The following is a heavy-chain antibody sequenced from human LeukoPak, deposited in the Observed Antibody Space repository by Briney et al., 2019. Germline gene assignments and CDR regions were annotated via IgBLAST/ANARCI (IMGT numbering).Heavy chain of an antibody. CDR2: INPNSGGT. CDR1: GYTFTGYY. CDR3: ARPSTPHYYDSSGYYYYMDV. V-gene: IGHV1-2*02. Sequence: ASVKVSCKASGYTFTGYYMHWVRQAPGQGLEWMGWINPNSGGTNYAQKFQGRVTMTRDTSISTAYMELSRLRSDDTAVYYCARPSTPHYYDSSGYYYYMDVWGKGTTVTVSS. D-gene: IGHD3-22*01. J-gene: IGHJ6*03.